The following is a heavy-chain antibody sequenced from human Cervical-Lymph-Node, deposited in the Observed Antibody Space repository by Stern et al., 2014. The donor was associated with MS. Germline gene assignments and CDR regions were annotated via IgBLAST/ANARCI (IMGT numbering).Heavy chain of an antibody. CDR2: IWYDGSNN. CDR1: GLTFSSHR. D-gene: IGHD1-26*01. CDR3: ARGGGSWGYFDY. Sequence: QVQLVESGGGVVPPRGSLRLSCAASGLTFSSHRLPWVPQAPGKGVEWGAVIWYDGSNNYYAVSVKGRFTISRDNSKNTLYLQMNSLRAEDTAVYYCARGGGSWGYFDYWGQGTLVTVSS. J-gene: IGHJ4*02. V-gene: IGHV3-33*01.